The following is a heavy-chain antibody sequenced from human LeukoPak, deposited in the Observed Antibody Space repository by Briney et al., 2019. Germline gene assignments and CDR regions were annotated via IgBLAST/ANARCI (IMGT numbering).Heavy chain of an antibody. CDR3: ARDPPISI. V-gene: IGHV3-23*01. J-gene: IGHJ3*02. Sequence: GGSLRLSCAASGLTFSNYDMHWVRQAPGKGLEWVSGISSSGSGGNTYYADSVKGRFTISRDSSKNTLFLHMNTLRAEDTAIYYCARDPPISIWGQGTMVTVSS. D-gene: IGHD2-21*01. CDR2: ISSSGSGGNT. CDR1: GLTFSNYD.